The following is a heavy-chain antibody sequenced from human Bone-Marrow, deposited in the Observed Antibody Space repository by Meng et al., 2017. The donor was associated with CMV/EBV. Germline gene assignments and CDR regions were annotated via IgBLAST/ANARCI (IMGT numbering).Heavy chain of an antibody. CDR2: INPNSGGT. V-gene: IGHV1-2*02. D-gene: IGHD6-6*01. CDR1: GYTFTGYY. Sequence: VWLVQSGAEVKKPGASVKVSCTASGYTFTGYYMHWVRQAPGQGLEWMGWINPNSGGTNYAQKFQGRVTMTRDTSISTAYMELSRLRSDDTAVYYCARDGLYSSSHFDYWGQGTLVTVSS. J-gene: IGHJ4*02. CDR3: ARDGLYSSSHFDY.